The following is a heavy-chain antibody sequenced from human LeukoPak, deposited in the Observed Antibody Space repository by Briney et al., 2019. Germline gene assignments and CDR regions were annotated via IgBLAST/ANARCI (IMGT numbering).Heavy chain of an antibody. CDR3: ARGHGVVAASDDAFDI. J-gene: IGHJ3*02. V-gene: IGHV3-48*04. Sequence: QSGGSLRLSCAASGLTFSSYSMNWVRQAPGKGLEWVSYISSSSSTIYYADSMKGRFTISRDNAKKSLYLQMNSLRAEDTAVYYCARGHGVVAASDDAFDIWGQGTMVTVSS. CDR1: GLTFSSYS. D-gene: IGHD2-2*01. CDR2: ISSSSSTI.